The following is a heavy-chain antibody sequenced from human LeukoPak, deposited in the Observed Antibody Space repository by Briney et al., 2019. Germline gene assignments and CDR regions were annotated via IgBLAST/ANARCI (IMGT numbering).Heavy chain of an antibody. D-gene: IGHD5-18*01. J-gene: IGHJ4*02. CDR2: ISGSGGST. CDR1: GFTFSSYA. Sequence: GGSLRLSCAASGFTFSSYAMSWVRQAPGKGLEWVSAISGSGGSTYYADSVKGRFTISRDNSKNTLYLQMNSLRAEGTAVYYCARRSGYSYGYGYYFDYWGQGTLVTVSS. CDR3: ARRSGYSYGYGYYFDY. V-gene: IGHV3-23*01.